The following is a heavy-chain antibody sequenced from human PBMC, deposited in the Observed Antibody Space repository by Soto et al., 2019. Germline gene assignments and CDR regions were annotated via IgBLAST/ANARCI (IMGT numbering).Heavy chain of an antibody. Sequence: PSETLSLTCAVSGYSISSGYYWGWIRQPPGKGLEWIGSIYHSGSTYYNPPLKSRVTISVDTSKNQFSLKLSSVTAADTAVYYCARDAAAAPVDYWGQGTLVTVSS. CDR1: GYSISSGYY. CDR3: ARDAAAAPVDY. CDR2: IYHSGST. J-gene: IGHJ4*02. D-gene: IGHD6-13*01. V-gene: IGHV4-38-2*02.